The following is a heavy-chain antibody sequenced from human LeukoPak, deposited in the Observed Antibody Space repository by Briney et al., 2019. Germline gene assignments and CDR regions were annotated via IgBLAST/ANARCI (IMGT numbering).Heavy chain of an antibody. CDR2: ISSSGSTI. Sequence: GGSLRLSCAASGFTFSRYEMNWVRQPPGKGLEWISYISSSGSTIFYADSLKGRFTISRDNAKSSLYLQMNSLRAEDTAVYYCARDYGEGGYYFDYWGQGTLVTVSS. CDR1: GFTFSRYE. J-gene: IGHJ4*02. D-gene: IGHD4-17*01. CDR3: ARDYGEGGYYFDY. V-gene: IGHV3-48*03.